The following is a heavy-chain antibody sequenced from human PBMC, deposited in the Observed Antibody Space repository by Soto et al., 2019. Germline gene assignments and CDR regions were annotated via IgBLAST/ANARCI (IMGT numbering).Heavy chain of an antibody. V-gene: IGHV1-3*01. J-gene: IGHJ4*02. CDR1: GINYNTYA. CDR3: ARAISGYVT. D-gene: IGHD5-12*01. CDR2: INAGNGDT. Sequence: QVQLVQSGAEMKKPWASVKLSCKTSGINYNTYAIHWVRQAPGQGLEWMGWINAGNGDTRYSQNFQGRVTLTRDTSAGTVYMDLDSLKSEDTGVYYCARAISGYVTWGQGTLVTVSS.